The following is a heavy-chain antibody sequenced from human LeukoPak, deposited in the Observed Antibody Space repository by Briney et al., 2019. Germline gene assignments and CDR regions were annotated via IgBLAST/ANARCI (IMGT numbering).Heavy chain of an antibody. Sequence: ASVKVSCKASGYTFTSYGISWVRQAPGQGLEWMGWISAYNGNTNYAQKLQGRVTMTTDTSTSTAYMELRSLRSDDTAVYYCARGRGYCSSTSCYARYYYYYMDVWGKGTTVTVSS. D-gene: IGHD2-2*01. CDR2: ISAYNGNT. CDR3: ARGRGYCSSTSCYARYYYYYMDV. CDR1: GYTFTSYG. V-gene: IGHV1-18*01. J-gene: IGHJ6*03.